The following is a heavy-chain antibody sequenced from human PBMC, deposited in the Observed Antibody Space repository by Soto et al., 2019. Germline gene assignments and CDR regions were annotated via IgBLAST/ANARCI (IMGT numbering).Heavy chain of an antibody. CDR1: GFTLSRFS. D-gene: IGHD6-19*01. Sequence: GGSLRLSCGVSGFTLSRFSSFAMSWVRQVPGKGLEWVSKISGSSASTYYADSVKGRFTISRDNAKNSLYLQMNSLRDEDTAVYYCARDEGQWLVRGNWFDPWGQGTLVTVSS. CDR2: ISGSSAST. CDR3: ARDEGQWLVRGNWFDP. V-gene: IGHV3-48*02. J-gene: IGHJ5*02.